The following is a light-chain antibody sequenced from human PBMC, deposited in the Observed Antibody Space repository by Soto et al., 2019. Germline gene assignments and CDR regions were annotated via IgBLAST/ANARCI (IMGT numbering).Light chain of an antibody. CDR3: SSYAGSNNYV. CDR1: SGDVGRYDF. V-gene: IGLV2-8*01. J-gene: IGLJ1*01. Sequence: QSVLTQPPSASGSPGQSVTISCTGTSGDVGRYDFVSWYQHHPGKAPKLMIYDVSQRPSGVPDRFSGSKSGNTASLTVSGLQAEDEADYYCSSYAGSNNYVFGTGTKVTVL. CDR2: DVS.